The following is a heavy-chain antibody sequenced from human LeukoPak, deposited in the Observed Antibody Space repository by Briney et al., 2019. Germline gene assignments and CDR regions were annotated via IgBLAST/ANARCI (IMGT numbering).Heavy chain of an antibody. V-gene: IGHV3-48*01. CDR2: ISYSSSTK. D-gene: IGHD3-10*01. Sequence: GGSLRLSCAASGFTFSSYSMNWVRQAPGKGLEWVSDISYSSSTKYYADSVKGRFTISRDNAKNSLYLQMNSLRAEDTAVYYCARSRSGSYYHFFDYWGQGALATVSS. CDR3: ARSRSGSYYHFFDY. CDR1: GFTFSSYS. J-gene: IGHJ4*02.